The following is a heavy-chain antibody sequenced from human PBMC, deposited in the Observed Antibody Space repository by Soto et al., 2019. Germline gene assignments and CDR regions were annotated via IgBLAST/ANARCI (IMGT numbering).Heavy chain of an antibody. CDR3: ARDPGAIYDILTGYGMDV. CDR2: ISAYNGNT. D-gene: IGHD3-9*01. Sequence: ASVKVSCKASGYTFTSYGISWVRQAPGQGLEWMGWISAYNGNTNYAQKLQGRVTMTTDTSTSTAYMELRSLRSDDTAVYYCARDPGAIYDILTGYGMDVWGQGTMVTVSS. V-gene: IGHV1-18*01. J-gene: IGHJ6*02. CDR1: GYTFTSYG.